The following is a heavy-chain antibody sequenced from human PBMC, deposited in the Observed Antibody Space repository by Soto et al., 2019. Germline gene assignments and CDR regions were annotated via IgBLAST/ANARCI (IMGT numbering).Heavy chain of an antibody. D-gene: IGHD6-6*01. CDR1: VFTFSSYG. Sequence: VGSLRLSCASSVFTFSSYGMHWVRQSPGKGLEWVAVISYDGSNKYYADSVKGRFTISRDNSKNTLYLQMNSLRAEDTAVYYCAKAPQLYNQFGMEVWGQGTTVSVSS. J-gene: IGHJ6*01. CDR2: ISYDGSNK. V-gene: IGHV3-30*18. CDR3: AKAPQLYNQFGMEV.